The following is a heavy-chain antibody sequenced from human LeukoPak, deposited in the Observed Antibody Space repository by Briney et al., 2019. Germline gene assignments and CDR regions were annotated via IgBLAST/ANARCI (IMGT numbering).Heavy chain of an antibody. CDR2: IYSRGTT. CDR3: ARQRLLYFFDY. Sequence: GGSLRLSRAVSGFTASSEDMTWVRQAPGKGLVWVSVIYSRGTTSYRDSVKGRFTISRDFSNNTVYLQMNNLTAEDTAIYYCARQRLLYFFDYWGPGTLVTVSS. J-gene: IGHJ4*02. CDR1: GFTASSED. D-gene: IGHD2-8*01. V-gene: IGHV3-66*04.